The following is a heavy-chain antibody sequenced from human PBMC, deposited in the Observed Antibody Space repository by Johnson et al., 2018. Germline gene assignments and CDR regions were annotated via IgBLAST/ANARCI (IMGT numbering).Heavy chain of an antibody. V-gene: IGHV3-11*01. J-gene: IGHJ3*02. CDR1: GFTFSDYY. CDR3: AKDRLLLGTHDAFDI. Sequence: QVQLVQSGGDLVKPGGSLRLSCVASGFTFSDYYMSWIRQAPGKGLEWLSYISSGGTSIYYADSVKGRFPISRANAKNSLYLQMHSLRAEDTATYYCAKDRLLLGTHDAFDIWGQGTLVTVSS. D-gene: IGHD4-23*01. CDR2: ISSGGTSI.